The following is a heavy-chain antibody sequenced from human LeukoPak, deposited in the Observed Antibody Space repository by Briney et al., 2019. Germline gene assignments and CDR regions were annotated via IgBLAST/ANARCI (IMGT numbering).Heavy chain of an antibody. D-gene: IGHD3-22*01. CDR3: ARTKREYYYDSSGYYEYFDY. CDR1: GYTFTSYG. V-gene: IGHV1-18*01. Sequence: GASVKVSCKASGYTFTSYGISWVRQAPGQGLEWMGWISAYNGNTNYAQKFQGRVTITTDESTSTAYMELSSLRSEDTAVYYCARTKREYYYDSSGYYEYFDYWGQGTLVTVSS. J-gene: IGHJ4*02. CDR2: ISAYNGNT.